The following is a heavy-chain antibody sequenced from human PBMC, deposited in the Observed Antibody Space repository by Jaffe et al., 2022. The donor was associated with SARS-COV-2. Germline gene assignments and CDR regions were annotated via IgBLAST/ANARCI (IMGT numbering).Heavy chain of an antibody. CDR3: ARLGPYCSGGSCYSLNYYYYYMDV. D-gene: IGHD2-15*01. V-gene: IGHV5-51*01. Sequence: EVQLVQSGAEVKKPGESLKISCKGSGYSFTSYWIGWVRQMPGKGLEWMGIIYPGDSDTRYSPSFQGQVTISADKSISTAYLQWSSLKASDTAMYYCARLGPYCSGGSCYSLNYYYYYMDVWGKGTTVTVSS. J-gene: IGHJ6*03. CDR1: GYSFTSYW. CDR2: IYPGDSDT.